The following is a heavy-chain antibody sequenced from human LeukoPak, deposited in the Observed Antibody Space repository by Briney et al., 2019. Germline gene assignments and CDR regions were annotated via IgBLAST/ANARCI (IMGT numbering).Heavy chain of an antibody. Sequence: GGSLRLSCAASGFTFSSYWMSWVRQAPGKGLEWVANIKQDGSEKYYVDSVKGRFTISRDNAKNSPYLQMNSLRAEDTAVYYCASLVRPIVVVMGYFDLWGRGTLVTVSS. CDR2: IKQDGSEK. CDR3: ASLVRPIVVVMGYFDL. D-gene: IGHD3-22*01. V-gene: IGHV3-7*01. J-gene: IGHJ2*01. CDR1: GFTFSSYW.